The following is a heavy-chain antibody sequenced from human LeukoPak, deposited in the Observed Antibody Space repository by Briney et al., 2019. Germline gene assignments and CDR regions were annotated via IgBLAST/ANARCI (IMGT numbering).Heavy chain of an antibody. CDR3: ARGQLELPFLFGY. V-gene: IGHV3-48*01. CDR2: ISSSSTI. D-gene: IGHD1-1*01. Sequence: GGSLRLSCAASGFTFSSYGMTWVRQAPGKGLEWVSYISSSSTIYYADSVKGRFTISRDNAKNSLYLQMNSLRAEDTAVYYCARGQLELPFLFGYWGQGTLVTVSS. J-gene: IGHJ4*02. CDR1: GFTFSSYG.